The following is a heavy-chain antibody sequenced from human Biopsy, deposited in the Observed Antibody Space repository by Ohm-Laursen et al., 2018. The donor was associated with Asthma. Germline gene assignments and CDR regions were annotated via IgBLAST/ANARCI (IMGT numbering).Heavy chain of an antibody. CDR1: GGTFGNYA. D-gene: IGHD3-9*01. J-gene: IGHJ3*02. CDR2: ISPVFGST. Sequence: SVKVSCKASGGTFGNYAISWVRQAPGLGLEWMGGISPVFGSTNIAQKFQGRVTISADIFTKTAYLEVSSLRSDDTAVYYCARTYYDFLTGQVNDAFAIWGQGTMVTVSS. V-gene: IGHV1-69*06. CDR3: ARTYYDFLTGQVNDAFAI.